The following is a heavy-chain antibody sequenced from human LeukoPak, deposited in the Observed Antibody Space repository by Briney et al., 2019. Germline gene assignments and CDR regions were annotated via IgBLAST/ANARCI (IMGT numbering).Heavy chain of an antibody. V-gene: IGHV4-59*08. D-gene: IGHD6-13*01. CDR1: GGSISSYY. CDR3: ARFIAASTGWFDP. Sequence: SETLSLTCTVSGGSISSYYWSWIRQPPGKGLEWIGYIYYSGSTNYNPSLKSRVTISVDTSKNQFSLKLSSVTAADTAVYYCARFIAASTGWFDPWGQGTLVTVSS. J-gene: IGHJ5*02. CDR2: IYYSGST.